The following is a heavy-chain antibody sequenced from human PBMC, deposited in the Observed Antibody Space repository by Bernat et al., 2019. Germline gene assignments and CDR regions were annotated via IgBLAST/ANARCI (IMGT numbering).Heavy chain of an antibody. CDR2: IIPILGIA. CDR1: GGTFSSYT. J-gene: IGHJ3*02. CDR3: ESERLPYDSSAIGDDFDI. D-gene: IGHD3-22*01. Sequence: QVQLVQSGAEVKKPGSSVKVSCKASGGTFSSYTISWVRQAPGQGLEWMGRIIPILGIANYAQKCQGRVTITADKSTSTAYMELSSLKSEDKAVYYCESERLPYDSSAIGDDFDIWGRGTMVTDSS. V-gene: IGHV1-69*02.